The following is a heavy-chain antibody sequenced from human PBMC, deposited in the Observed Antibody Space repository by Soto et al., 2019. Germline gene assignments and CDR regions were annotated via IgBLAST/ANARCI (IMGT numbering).Heavy chain of an antibody. V-gene: IGHV4-39*01. D-gene: IGHD3-16*01. J-gene: IGHJ3*02. CDR2: IDYSGNT. CDR1: GDSISRSSYY. CDR3: ARQGEWAFRDLNAFDI. Sequence: QLQLRESGPGLVKPSETLSLTCSVSGDSISRSSYYWGLVRQPPGRGLEWIGIIDYSGNTYYSPSLRSRVTISVDTSKNQFSLYLKSVTAADTAVYYCARQGEWAFRDLNAFDIWGQGTMVTVSS.